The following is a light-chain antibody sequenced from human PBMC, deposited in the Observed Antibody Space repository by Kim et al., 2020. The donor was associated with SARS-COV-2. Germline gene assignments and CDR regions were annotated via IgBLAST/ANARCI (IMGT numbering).Light chain of an antibody. CDR2: AAF. CDR1: QNIDTY. Sequence: DIQMTQSPSSLSASVGDRVTITCRASQNIDTYLNWYQQKPGKAPNLLIFAAFNLQSGVPSRFSGSGSGTDFTLIISSLQPEDFATYYCQQGYRTPRTFGQGTKVDIK. V-gene: IGKV1-39*01. CDR3: QQGYRTPRT. J-gene: IGKJ1*01.